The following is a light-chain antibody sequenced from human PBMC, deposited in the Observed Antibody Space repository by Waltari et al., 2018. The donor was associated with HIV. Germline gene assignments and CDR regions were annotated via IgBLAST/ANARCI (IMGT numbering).Light chain of an antibody. J-gene: IGKJ5*01. CDR2: GAT. Sequence: DIQMTQSPSSLSASVGDTVTITCRARQSIDNYLNWYQQTPGKAPRLLIFGATRLQSGVPSRFRGSGSGSDFTLTVISLQPEDFATYYCQQTFRSPQTFGQGTRLDIK. CDR3: QQTFRSPQT. CDR1: QSIDNY. V-gene: IGKV1-39*01.